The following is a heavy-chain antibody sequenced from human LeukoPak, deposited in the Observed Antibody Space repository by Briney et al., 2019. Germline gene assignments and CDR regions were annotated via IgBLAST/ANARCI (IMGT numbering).Heavy chain of an antibody. CDR1: GYTFTGYS. D-gene: IGHD1-7*01. Sequence: ASVKVSCKASGYTFTGYSMHWVRQAPGQGLEWMGWINPNSGGTNYAQKFQGRVTMTRDTSISTAYTKLSRLRSDDTAVYYCARAKPRYNWNYGDDAFDIWGQGTMVTVSS. J-gene: IGHJ3*02. CDR2: INPNSGGT. CDR3: ARAKPRYNWNYGDDAFDI. V-gene: IGHV1-2*02.